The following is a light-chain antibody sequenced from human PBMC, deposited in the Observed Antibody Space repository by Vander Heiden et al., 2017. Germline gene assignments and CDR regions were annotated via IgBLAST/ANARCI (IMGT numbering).Light chain of an antibody. CDR2: DAS. V-gene: IGKV1-33*01. Sequence: DIQLTQSPSSLSASVGDRVTITCQAGQQLRKNLNWYQQKPGKAPKLLIYDASKLETGVPSRFSGSGYGRDFTFTISSLQPEDIATYYCQQYDNLVVTFGGGTKVEI. J-gene: IGKJ4*01. CDR1: QQLRKN. CDR3: QQYDNLVVT.